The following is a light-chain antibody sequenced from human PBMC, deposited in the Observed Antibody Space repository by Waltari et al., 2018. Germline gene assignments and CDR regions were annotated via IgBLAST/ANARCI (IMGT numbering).Light chain of an antibody. CDR3: QQYYITPPT. V-gene: IGKV4-1*01. CDR1: PSVLSSSNNKNF. J-gene: IGKJ1*01. CDR2: WAS. Sequence: DIVMTQSPDPLTVSLGERATVNCKSSPSVLSSSNNKNFLAWYQQKPGQPPKLLIYWASTRGSGVPDRFSGSGSGTDFTLTISSLQAEDVAVYYCQQYYITPPTFGQGTKVEIK.